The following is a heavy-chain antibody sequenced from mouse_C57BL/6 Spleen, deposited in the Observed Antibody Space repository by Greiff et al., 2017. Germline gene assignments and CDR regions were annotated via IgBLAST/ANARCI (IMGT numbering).Heavy chain of an antibody. V-gene: IGHV1-69*01. CDR1: GYTFTSYW. CDR3: ATYSNHFDY. CDR2: IDPSDSYT. J-gene: IGHJ2*01. Sequence: QVQLKQPGAELVMPGASVRLSCKASGYTFTSYWMHWVKQRPGQGLEWIGEIDPSDSYTNYNQKFKGKSTLTVDKSSSTAYMQLSSLTSEDSAVYYCATYSNHFDYWGQGTTLTVSS. D-gene: IGHD2-5*01.